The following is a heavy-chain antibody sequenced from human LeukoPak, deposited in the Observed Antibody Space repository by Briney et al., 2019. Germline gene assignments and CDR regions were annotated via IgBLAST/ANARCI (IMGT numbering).Heavy chain of an antibody. V-gene: IGHV3-48*02. CDR3: ARRTHLGYCSGGSCYAFDH. J-gene: IGHJ4*02. Sequence: TGGSLRLSCAASGFTFSSYSMNWVRQAPGKGLEWVSYISSSSSTIYYADSVKGRFTISRDNAKNSLYLQMNSLRDEDTAVYCCARRTHLGYCSGGSCYAFDHWGQGTLVTVSS. CDR1: GFTFSSYS. D-gene: IGHD2-15*01. CDR2: ISSSSSTI.